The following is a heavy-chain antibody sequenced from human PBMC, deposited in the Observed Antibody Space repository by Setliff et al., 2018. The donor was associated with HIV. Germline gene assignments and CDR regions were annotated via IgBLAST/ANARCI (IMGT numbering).Heavy chain of an antibody. Sequence: ASVKVSCKTSGYSFSSHPIHWVRQAPGQRPEWMGWIETGNGDTQYSQKFRDRVTITRDTSADTVYMELSSLRSEDTAVYYCARDRCDSVKCYLYNWFDPWGQGTLVTVS. J-gene: IGHJ5*02. V-gene: IGHV1-3*04. D-gene: IGHD3-22*01. CDR2: IETGNGDT. CDR1: GYSFSSHP. CDR3: ARDRCDSVKCYLYNWFDP.